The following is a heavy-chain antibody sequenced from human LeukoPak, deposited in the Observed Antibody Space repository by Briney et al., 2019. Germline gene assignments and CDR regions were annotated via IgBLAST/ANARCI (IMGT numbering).Heavy chain of an antibody. D-gene: IGHD6-19*01. CDR1: GFTFSSYS. J-gene: IGHJ4*02. V-gene: IGHV3-23*01. CDR2: ISGSGGGT. Sequence: GGSLRLSCAASGFTFSSYSMSWVRQAPGKGLEWVSAISGSGGGTKYADSVKGRFTISRDNSKNTLYLQTNSLRAEDTAVYYCAKVQAASSGWYFDYWGQGTLVTVSS. CDR3: AKVQAASSGWYFDY.